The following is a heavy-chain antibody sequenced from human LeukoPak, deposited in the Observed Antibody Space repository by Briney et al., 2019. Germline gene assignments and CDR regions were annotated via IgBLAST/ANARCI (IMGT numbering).Heavy chain of an antibody. Sequence: PGGSLRLSCAASEFTFRSYAMSWVRQAPGKGLEWVSAISGSGVGTYYADSAKGRFTISRDNSKNTLYLQMNSLRAEDTAVYYCVKDMSSSWTDWGQGTLVTVSS. J-gene: IGHJ4*02. CDR2: ISGSGVGT. V-gene: IGHV3-23*01. D-gene: IGHD6-13*01. CDR3: VKDMSSSWTD. CDR1: EFTFRSYA.